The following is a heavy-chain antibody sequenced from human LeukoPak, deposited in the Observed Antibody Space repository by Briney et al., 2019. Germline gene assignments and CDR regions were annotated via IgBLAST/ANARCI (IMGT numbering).Heavy chain of an antibody. CDR1: GGSISSSSFY. Sequence: SETLSLTCTVSGGSISSSSFYWGWIRQPPGKGLEWLGSLYYSGSTYYNPSLKSRVTISVDTSNNQFSLKLKSVTAADTAVYYCARDGGWYVDYFDYWGQGTLVTVSS. D-gene: IGHD6-19*01. CDR2: LYYSGST. CDR3: ARDGGWYVDYFDY. V-gene: IGHV4-39*02. J-gene: IGHJ4*02.